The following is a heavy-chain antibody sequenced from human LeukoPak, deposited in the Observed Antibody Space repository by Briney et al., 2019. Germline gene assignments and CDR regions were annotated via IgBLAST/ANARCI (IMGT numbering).Heavy chain of an antibody. J-gene: IGHJ4*02. D-gene: IGHD1-1*01. V-gene: IGHV3-30*03. CDR1: GFTFSKFG. CDR3: ATDRPHPRNEPTNFDY. Sequence: PGRSLRLSCTASGFTFSKFGMHWVRQAPGKGLEWVAVISYDGSNKYYADSVKGRFTISRDNSKNTVDLQMNSLRAEDTAVYYCATDRPHPRNEPTNFDYWGQGTLVTVSS. CDR2: ISYDGSNK.